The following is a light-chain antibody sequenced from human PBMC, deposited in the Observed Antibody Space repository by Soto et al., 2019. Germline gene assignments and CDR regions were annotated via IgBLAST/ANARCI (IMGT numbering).Light chain of an antibody. Sequence: QSALTQPRSVSGSPGQSVTISCTGTSSDIGGYNYVSWYQQHPGKAPKLMIYDVIKRPSGVPDRFSGSKSGNTASLTIYGIQAEDEADYYCCSYAGSDTHVFGTGTKLTVL. CDR2: DVI. CDR1: SSDIGGYNY. V-gene: IGLV2-11*01. CDR3: CSYAGSDTHV. J-gene: IGLJ1*01.